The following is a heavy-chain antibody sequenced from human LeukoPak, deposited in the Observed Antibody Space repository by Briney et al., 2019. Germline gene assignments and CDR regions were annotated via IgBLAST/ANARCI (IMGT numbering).Heavy chain of an antibody. Sequence: SETLSLTCTVSGGIIFSYYWSWIRQPPGKGLEWIGDIYYSGSTNYNPSLKSRVTISVDTSKNQFSLKLSSVTAADTAVYYCARDLRSLGFDYWGQGTLVTVSS. CDR1: GGIIFSYY. V-gene: IGHV4-59*01. D-gene: IGHD7-27*01. CDR2: IYYSGST. CDR3: ARDLRSLGFDY. J-gene: IGHJ4*02.